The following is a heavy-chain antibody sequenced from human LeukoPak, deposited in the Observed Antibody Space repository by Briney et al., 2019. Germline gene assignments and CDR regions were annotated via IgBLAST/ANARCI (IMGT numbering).Heavy chain of an antibody. Sequence: PGGSLRLSCAASGFTFSSYWMSWVRQAPGKGLEWVANIKQDGSEKYYVDSVKGRFTISRDNAKNSLYLQMNSLRAEDTAVYYCARDPGYCSGGSCHSGYWGQGTLVTVSS. D-gene: IGHD2-15*01. CDR1: GFTFSSYW. J-gene: IGHJ4*02. CDR2: IKQDGSEK. CDR3: ARDPGYCSGGSCHSGY. V-gene: IGHV3-7*01.